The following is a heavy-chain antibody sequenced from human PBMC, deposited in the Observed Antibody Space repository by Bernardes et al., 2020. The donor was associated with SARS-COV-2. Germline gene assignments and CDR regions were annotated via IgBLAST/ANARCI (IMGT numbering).Heavy chain of an antibody. CDR2: IWFDGSNK. Sequence: LRPSFASSGFTFSSDGMHWVRQAPGMGLEWVAVIWFDGSNKYYADSVKGRFTISRDNSKNTLYLQLNSLRAEDTAVYYCARDGDYYDSSGYDVFFDYWGQGTLVTVSS. D-gene: IGHD3-22*01. J-gene: IGHJ4*02. CDR1: GFTFSSDG. V-gene: IGHV3-33*01. CDR3: ARDGDYYDSSGYDVFFDY.